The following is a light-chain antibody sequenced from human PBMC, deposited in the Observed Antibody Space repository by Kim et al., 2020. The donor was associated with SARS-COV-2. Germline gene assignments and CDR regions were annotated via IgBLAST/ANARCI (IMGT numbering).Light chain of an antibody. CDR2: AAS. J-gene: IGKJ4*01. CDR3: QQATSFPLT. CDR1: QEISTW. V-gene: IGKV1D-12*01. Sequence: SASVGDRVTITCRARQEISTWLAWYQQKPGKAPKLLSSAASSLQSGVPSRFSGSGSRTDFTLAISSLQPEDFATYYCQQATSFPLTFGGGTKLEIK.